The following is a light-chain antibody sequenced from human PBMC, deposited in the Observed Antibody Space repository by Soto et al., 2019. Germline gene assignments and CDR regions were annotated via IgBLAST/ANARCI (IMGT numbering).Light chain of an antibody. CDR3: QQYNKWPPIT. J-gene: IGKJ5*01. Sequence: EIVMTQSPATLSVSPGEGATLSCRASQSVSSKLAWYQQKPGQAPRLLIYGASTRATGIPARFSGSGSGTEFTLTISSLQSEDFAVYHCQQYNKWPPITFGQGTRLEIK. CDR1: QSVSSK. V-gene: IGKV3-15*01. CDR2: GAS.